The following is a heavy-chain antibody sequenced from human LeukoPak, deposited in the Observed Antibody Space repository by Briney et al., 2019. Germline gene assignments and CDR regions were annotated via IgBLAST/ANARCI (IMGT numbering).Heavy chain of an antibody. CDR1: GFTFSSYD. Sequence: GRSLRLSCAASGFTFSSYDIHWVRQAPGKGLEWVAVIWYDGGNKYYADSVKGRFTISRDNSKNTLYLQMNSLRAEDTAVYYCAKPLDYYDSSGYPFDYWGQGTLVTVSS. J-gene: IGHJ4*02. D-gene: IGHD3-22*01. CDR3: AKPLDYYDSSGYPFDY. V-gene: IGHV3-33*06. CDR2: IWYDGGNK.